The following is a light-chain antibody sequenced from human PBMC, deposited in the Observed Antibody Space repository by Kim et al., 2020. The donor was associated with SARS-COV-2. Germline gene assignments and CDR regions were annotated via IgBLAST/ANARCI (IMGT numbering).Light chain of an antibody. CDR2: DAS. CDR1: QSVSTN. J-gene: IGKJ5*01. V-gene: IGKV3-15*01. Sequence: IVMTHSPATLSVSPGERATLSCRASQSVSTNLAWYQQKPGQSPRLLIYDASTRATGIPARFSGSGSGTEFTLTISSLQSEEFAVYSCQQYHTWPPITFGQEARREIK. CDR3: QQYHTWPPIT.